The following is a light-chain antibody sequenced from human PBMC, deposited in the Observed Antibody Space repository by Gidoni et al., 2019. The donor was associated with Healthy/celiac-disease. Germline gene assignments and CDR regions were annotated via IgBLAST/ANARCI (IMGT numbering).Light chain of an antibody. V-gene: IGKV1-33*01. CDR2: DAY. J-gene: IGKJ4*01. CDR1: QDIRNY. Sequence: DSQMTQSPSSLSASVGDRTTITRQPSQDIRNYLNWYQQKPGKAPKRLTYDAYNLETGVPSRFSESGSGTDFTFTISNLQPEDIATYCCQQYDNLPRTFGGGTKVEIK. CDR3: QQYDNLPRT.